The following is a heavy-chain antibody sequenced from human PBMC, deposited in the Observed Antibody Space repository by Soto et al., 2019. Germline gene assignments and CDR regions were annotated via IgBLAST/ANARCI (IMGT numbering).Heavy chain of an antibody. CDR1: GFTFSSYS. Sequence: PGGSLRLSCAASGFTFSSYSMNSVRQAPGKGLEWVSSISSSSSYIYYADSVKGRFTISRDNAKNSLYLQMNSLRAEDTAVYYCARDPTWNFWPEWFDPWGQGTLVTVSS. CDR3: ARDPTWNFWPEWFDP. CDR2: ISSSSSYI. J-gene: IGHJ5*02. V-gene: IGHV3-21*01. D-gene: IGHD1-7*01.